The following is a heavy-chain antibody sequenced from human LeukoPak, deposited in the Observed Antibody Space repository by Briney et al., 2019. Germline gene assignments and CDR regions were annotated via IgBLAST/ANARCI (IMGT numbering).Heavy chain of an antibody. CDR1: GFTFSTNA. Sequence: GGSLRLSCLTSGFTFSTNAMNWVRQAPGKGLEWGSYISGSSSTIYYADSVKGRFTISRDNGKNTLYLQMNSLRAEDTAVYYCARGSTYYDSSGQVPFDYWGQGTLVTVSS. J-gene: IGHJ4*02. V-gene: IGHV3-48*01. D-gene: IGHD3-22*01. CDR3: ARGSTYYDSSGQVPFDY. CDR2: ISGSSSTI.